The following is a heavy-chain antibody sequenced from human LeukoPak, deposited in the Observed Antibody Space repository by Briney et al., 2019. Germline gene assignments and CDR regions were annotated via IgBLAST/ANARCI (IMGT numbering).Heavy chain of an antibody. CDR1: GGSISSSNYY. CDR3: ARGDYVWGSYRYYFDY. V-gene: IGHV4-39*01. CDR2: SYCSGST. J-gene: IGHJ4*02. Sequence: SETLSLTCTVSGGSISSSNYYWGWIRQPPGKGLEWIGSSYCSGSTDYNPSLKSRVTISVDTSKNPFSLKLSSVTAADTAVYYCARGDYVWGSYRYYFDYWGQGTLVTVSS. D-gene: IGHD3-16*02.